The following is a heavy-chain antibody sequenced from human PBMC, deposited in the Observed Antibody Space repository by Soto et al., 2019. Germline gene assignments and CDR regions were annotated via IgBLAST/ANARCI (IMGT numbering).Heavy chain of an antibody. V-gene: IGHV4-61*01. D-gene: IGHD2-2*01. CDR3: ARGRQLPRRRGNWFDP. CDR2: VYYSGTT. CDR1: GGSVSDKTYY. J-gene: IGHJ5*02. Sequence: PSETLSLTCSVSGGSVSDKTYYWSWIRQPPGKRLEWIGYVYYSGTTNYNPSLKSRVTISVDLSKNRFSLRLSSVTTADTAVCYCARGRQLPRRRGNWFDPWGQGTLVTVSS.